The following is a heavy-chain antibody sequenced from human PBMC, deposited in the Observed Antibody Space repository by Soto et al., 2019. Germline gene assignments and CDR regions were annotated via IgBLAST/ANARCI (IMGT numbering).Heavy chain of an antibody. D-gene: IGHD3-3*02. Sequence: LSRSGPTLVNPTQTLTLTCTFSGFSLSTSGMCVSWIRQPPGKALEWLARIDWDDDKYYNTSLKTRLAISKDTSKNQVVLTMTNMDPVDTATYYCARTQVEEITIFGGNYYFYMDVWGTGTTVTVSS. CDR2: IDWDDDK. CDR3: ARTQVEEITIFGGNYYFYMDV. V-gene: IGHV2-70*11. CDR1: GFSLSTSGMC. J-gene: IGHJ6*03.